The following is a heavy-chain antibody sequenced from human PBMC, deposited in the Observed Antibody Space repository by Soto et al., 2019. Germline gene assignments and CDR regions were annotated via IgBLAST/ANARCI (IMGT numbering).Heavy chain of an antibody. V-gene: IGHV4-31*03. CDR2: IYYSGST. CDR3: ARDPYGSGSSYFDY. D-gene: IGHD3-10*01. CDR1: GGSISSGGYY. J-gene: IGHJ4*02. Sequence: SQTLSLTCTVAGGSISSGGYYWSWIRQHPGKGLEWIGYIYYSGSTYYNPSLKSRVTISVDTSKNQFSLKLSSVTAADTAVYYCARDPYGSGSSYFDYWGQGTLVTVSS.